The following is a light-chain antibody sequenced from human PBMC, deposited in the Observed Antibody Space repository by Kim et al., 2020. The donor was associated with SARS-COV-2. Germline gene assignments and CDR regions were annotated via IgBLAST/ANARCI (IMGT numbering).Light chain of an antibody. J-gene: IGKJ1*01. CDR1: QDIANY. CDR3: QKYGSAPWT. CDR2: AAS. Sequence: DIQMTQSPSSLSASVGDGVTITCRASQDIANYLAWYQQKPGKVPKLLVYAASALKSGVPSRFSGSRSGTDFTLTISNLQPEDVATYYCQKYGSAPWTFGQGTKVDIK. V-gene: IGKV1-27*01.